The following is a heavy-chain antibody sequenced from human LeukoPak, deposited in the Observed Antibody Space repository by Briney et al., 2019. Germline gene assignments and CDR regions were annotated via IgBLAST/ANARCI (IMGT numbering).Heavy chain of an antibody. CDR3: ARGYCSSTSCRYFDL. Sequence: KASETLSLTCTVSGGSSSSGDYFWNWIRQPPGKGLEWIGYIYYSGSTYYNPSLKSRVSISVDTSKNQFSLKLSSVTAADTAVYYCARGYCSSTSCRYFDLWGRGTLVTVSS. D-gene: IGHD2-2*01. V-gene: IGHV4-30-4*08. CDR2: IYYSGST. CDR1: GGSSSSGDYF. J-gene: IGHJ2*01.